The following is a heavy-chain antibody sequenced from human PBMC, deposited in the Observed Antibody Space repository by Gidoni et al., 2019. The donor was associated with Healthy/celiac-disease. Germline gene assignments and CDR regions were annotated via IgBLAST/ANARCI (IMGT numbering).Heavy chain of an antibody. Sequence: EVQLVESGGGLVKPGGSFRLSCAASGFNFSNAWMSWDRQGPGKGLEWGGRIKSKTDGGTTDYAAPVKGRFTIARDDSKNTLYLQMNSLKTEDTAVYYCTTDEFSYYYDSSGEGNYFDYWGQGTLVTVSS. CDR3: TTDEFSYYYDSSGEGNYFDY. CDR1: GFNFSNAW. D-gene: IGHD3-22*01. J-gene: IGHJ4*02. V-gene: IGHV3-15*01. CDR2: IKSKTDGGTT.